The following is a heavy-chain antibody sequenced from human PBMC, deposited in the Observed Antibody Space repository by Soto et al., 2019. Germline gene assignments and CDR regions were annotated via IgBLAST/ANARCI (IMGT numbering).Heavy chain of an antibody. Sequence: ASVKVSCKASGGTFSSYAISWVRQAPGQGLEWMGGIIPIFGTANYAQKFQGRVTITADESTSTAYMELSSLRSEDTAVYYCARGPITMIVVPSYYFDYWGQGTLVTVYS. CDR3: ARGPITMIVVPSYYFDY. CDR2: IIPIFGTA. CDR1: GGTFSSYA. V-gene: IGHV1-69*13. D-gene: IGHD3-22*01. J-gene: IGHJ4*02.